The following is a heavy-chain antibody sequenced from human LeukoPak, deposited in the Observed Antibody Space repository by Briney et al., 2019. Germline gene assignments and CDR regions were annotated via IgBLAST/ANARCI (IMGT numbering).Heavy chain of an antibody. CDR3: ARGSEMYYYGSGNVWSYYFDY. CDR2: IYSGGTT. J-gene: IGHJ4*02. V-gene: IGHV3-53*01. Sequence: PGGSLRLSGAASGFTVSSNYMSWVRQAPGKGLEWVSLIYSGGTTYYADSVKGRFTISRDNSKNTLYLQMNSLRAEDTAVYYCARGSEMYYYGSGNVWSYYFDYWGQGTLVTVSS. CDR1: GFTVSSNY. D-gene: IGHD3-10*01.